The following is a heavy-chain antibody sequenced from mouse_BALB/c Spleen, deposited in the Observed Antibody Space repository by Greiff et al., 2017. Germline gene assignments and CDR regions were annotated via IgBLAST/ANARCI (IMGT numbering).Heavy chain of an antibody. D-gene: IGHD2-3*01. V-gene: IGHV5-6-4*01. J-gene: IGHJ1*01. CDR3: TRDPDGGWYFGV. CDR1: GFTFSSYT. Sequence: EVHLVESGGGLVKPGGSLKLSCAASGFTFSSYTMSWVRQTPEKRLEWVATISSGGSYTYYPDSVKGRFTISRDNAKNTLYLQMSSLKSEDTAMYYCTRDPDGGWYFGVWGAGTTVTVSS. CDR2: ISSGGSYT.